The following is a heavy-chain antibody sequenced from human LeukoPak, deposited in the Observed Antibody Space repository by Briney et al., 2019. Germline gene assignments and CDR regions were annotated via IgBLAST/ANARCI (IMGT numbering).Heavy chain of an antibody. CDR3: ARGLPYYYDSSGYYYFDY. CDR1: GGSFSGYY. CDR2: INHSGST. D-gene: IGHD3-22*01. V-gene: IGHV4-34*01. J-gene: IGHJ4*02. Sequence: SETLSLTCAVYGGSFSGYYWSWIRQPPGKGLEWIGEINHSGSTNYNPSLKSRVTISVDTSKNQFSLELSSVTAADTAVYYCARGLPYYYDSSGYYYFDYWGQGTLVTVSS.